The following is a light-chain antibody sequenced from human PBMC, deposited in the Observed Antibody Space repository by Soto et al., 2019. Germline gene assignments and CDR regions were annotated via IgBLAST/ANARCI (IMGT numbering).Light chain of an antibody. Sequence: QSALTQPASVSGSPGQSITISCTGTSSDVGGYNYVSWYQQHPGKAPKLIIYEVSNRPSGVSNRFSGSKSGNTAYLTISGLQAEDEADYYSNSYTRKSTVVVGTGTKLTVL. J-gene: IGLJ1*01. CDR3: NSYTRKSTVV. CDR2: EVS. CDR1: SSDVGGYNY. V-gene: IGLV2-14*01.